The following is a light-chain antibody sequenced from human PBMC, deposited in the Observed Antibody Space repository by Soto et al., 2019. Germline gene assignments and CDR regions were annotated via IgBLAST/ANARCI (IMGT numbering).Light chain of an antibody. CDR2: AAS. Sequence: DIQLTQSPSSLSASVGDRVTITCRASQSIGRYLNWYQQKPGRAPNLLIYAASTLQSGVPSRCSGSGSGTDFTLTISSLQPEDFGTYYCQQSYSTLSITFGQGTRLDIK. V-gene: IGKV1-39*01. J-gene: IGKJ5*01. CDR3: QQSYSTLSIT. CDR1: QSIGRY.